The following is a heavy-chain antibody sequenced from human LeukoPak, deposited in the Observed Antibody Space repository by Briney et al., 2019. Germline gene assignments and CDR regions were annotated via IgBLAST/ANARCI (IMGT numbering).Heavy chain of an antibody. CDR3: ARDCLLWLGAEDY. J-gene: IGHJ4*02. Sequence: AGSLTLSCAASGFTFSSYWMSWVRQAPGKGLEWVANIKHDGSERYYVDSVKGRLTIYRDNAKNSLYLQMNSRRAEDTAVYYCARDCLLWLGAEDYWGQGTLVTVSS. CDR2: IKHDGSER. CDR1: GFTFSSYW. V-gene: IGHV3-7*01. D-gene: IGHD3-10*01.